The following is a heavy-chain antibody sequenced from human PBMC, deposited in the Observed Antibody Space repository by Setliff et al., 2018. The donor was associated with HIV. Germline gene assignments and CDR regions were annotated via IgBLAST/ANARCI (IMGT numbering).Heavy chain of an antibody. Sequence: PGESLKISCQGPGYSFTSYWIAWVRQMPGKGLEWMGIIYPGDSDTRCSPSFQGQVTISADKSISTAYLQWSSLKASDTAMYYCARREGRFGEASMDVWGKGTTVTVSS. J-gene: IGHJ6*03. D-gene: IGHD3-10*01. CDR2: IYPGDSDT. CDR3: ARREGRFGEASMDV. V-gene: IGHV5-51*01. CDR1: GYSFTSYW.